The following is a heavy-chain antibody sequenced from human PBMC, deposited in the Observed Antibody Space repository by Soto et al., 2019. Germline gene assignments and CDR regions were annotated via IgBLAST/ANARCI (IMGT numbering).Heavy chain of an antibody. CDR1: GFTFSSYE. CDR3: ARDHQYYYDSSGYLFDY. Sequence: PGGSLRLSCAASGFTFSSYEMNWVRQAPGKGLEWVSYISSSGSTIYYADSVKGRFTISRDNAKNSLYLQMNSLRAEDTAVYYCARDHQYYYDSSGYLFDYWGQGTLVTVSS. J-gene: IGHJ4*02. CDR2: ISSSGSTI. V-gene: IGHV3-48*03. D-gene: IGHD3-22*01.